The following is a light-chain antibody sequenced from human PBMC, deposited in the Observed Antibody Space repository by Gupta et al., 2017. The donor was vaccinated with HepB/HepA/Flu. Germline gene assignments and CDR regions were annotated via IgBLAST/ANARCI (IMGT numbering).Light chain of an antibody. CDR2: RND. Sequence: QSVLTQPPSASVTPGQRVTISCSGSSSNIGSKDVYWYQQLPGTDPKLLILRNDQRPSGVTDRLSGSKSGNSASLAISGLRSEDEADYYCEAWADRLAVVVFGAGTNLTVL. CDR1: SSNIGSKD. V-gene: IGLV1-47*01. CDR3: EAWADRLAVVV. J-gene: IGLJ2*01.